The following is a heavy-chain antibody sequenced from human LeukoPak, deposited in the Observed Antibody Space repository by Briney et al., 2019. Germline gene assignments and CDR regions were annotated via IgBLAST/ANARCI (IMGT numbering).Heavy chain of an antibody. CDR1: SGSISTYY. V-gene: IGHV4-59*12. CDR3: ARVETRSAVTIGYYYDMDV. CDR2: IYYSGST. J-gene: IGHJ6*03. D-gene: IGHD4-17*01. Sequence: SETLSLTCTVSSGSISTYYWSWIRQPPGKGLEWIGSIYYSGSTYYNPSLKSRVTISVDTSKNQFSLKLSSVTAADTAVYYCARVETRSAVTIGYYYDMDVWGKGTTVTVSS.